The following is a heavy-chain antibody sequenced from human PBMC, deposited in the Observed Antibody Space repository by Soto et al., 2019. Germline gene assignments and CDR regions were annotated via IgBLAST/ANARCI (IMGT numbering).Heavy chain of an antibody. CDR1: GASIRSGGYY. J-gene: IGHJ4*02. CDR2: IYYTGST. Sequence: SETLSLTXSVSGASIRSGGYYWSWLRQSPGKGLEWIGHIYYTGSTFYSPSLKSRLTISLDTSKNQFSLDLRSVTAADTAMYYCARIEMASIKWGRGTLVTVSS. CDR3: ARIEMASIK. V-gene: IGHV4-31*02.